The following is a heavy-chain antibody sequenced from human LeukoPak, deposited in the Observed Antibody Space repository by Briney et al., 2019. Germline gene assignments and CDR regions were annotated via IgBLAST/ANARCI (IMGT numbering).Heavy chain of an antibody. CDR1: GFTFSRNW. Sequence: GGSLRLSCAASGFTFSRNWMTWVRQAPGKGLEWVSGISGRDGSTYYADSVKGRFTISRDISKNTLYLQMNSLRAEDMAVYYCAKDGGQGADYWGQGTLVTVSS. J-gene: IGHJ4*02. CDR2: ISGRDGST. V-gene: IGHV3-23*01. D-gene: IGHD3-16*01. CDR3: AKDGGQGADY.